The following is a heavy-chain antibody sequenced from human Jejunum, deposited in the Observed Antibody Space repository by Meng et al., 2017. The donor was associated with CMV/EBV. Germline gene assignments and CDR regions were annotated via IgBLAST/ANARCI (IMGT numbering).Heavy chain of an antibody. V-gene: IGHV3-30*02. Sequence: YDMNGVRQAPGKGMEWVAVTRYDGRHSYNADSVRGRFTISRDNSKNTLYLQMNRLRGEDTAVYYCAKERRLGSTYYFDNSGYYFDSWGQGSLVTVSS. CDR1: YD. D-gene: IGHD3-22*01. J-gene: IGHJ4*02. CDR2: TRYDGRHS. CDR3: AKERRLGSTYYFDNSGYYFDS.